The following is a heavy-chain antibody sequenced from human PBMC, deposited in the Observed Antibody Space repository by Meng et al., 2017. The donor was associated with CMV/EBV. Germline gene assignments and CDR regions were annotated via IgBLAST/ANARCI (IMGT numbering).Heavy chain of an antibody. J-gene: IGHJ5*02. CDR3: AREIVVVPAAIDNWFDP. D-gene: IGHD2-2*02. CDR1: GGSISSYY. CDR2: IYTSGST. V-gene: IGHV4-4*07. Sequence: VRLQWSGPGLVKPSGTLSRPCTVSGGSISSYYWSWIRQPAVKGLEWIGRIYTSGSTNYNPSLKSRVTMSVDTSKNQFSLKLSSVTAADTAVYYCAREIVVVPAAIDNWFDPWGQGTLVTVSS.